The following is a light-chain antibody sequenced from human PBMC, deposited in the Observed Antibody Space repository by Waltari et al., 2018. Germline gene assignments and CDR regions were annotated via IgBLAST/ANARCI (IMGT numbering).Light chain of an antibody. J-gene: IGKJ5*01. CDR1: QYISSW. Sequence: DIQMTQSPSTLSASVGDRVTITCRASQYISSWLAWYQQKPGKAPKLLIYKASILESGVPSRFSGSESGTEVTLTISSLQPDDFATYYCQQYNTYPLTFGQGTRLEI. CDR2: KAS. CDR3: QQYNTYPLT. V-gene: IGKV1-5*03.